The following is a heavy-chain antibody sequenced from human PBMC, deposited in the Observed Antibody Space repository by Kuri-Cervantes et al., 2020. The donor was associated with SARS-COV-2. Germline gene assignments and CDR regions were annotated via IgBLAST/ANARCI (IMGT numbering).Heavy chain of an antibody. V-gene: IGHV3-30*18. J-gene: IGHJ6*02. Sequence: GESLKISCAASGFTFSTYRMHWVRQAPGKGLEWVSVISFDESDKDNADSVKGRFTISRDNSKNTLYLQMNSLRAEDTAVYYCAKDHGPYSRATAYYGLDVWGQGTTVTVSS. CDR3: AKDHGPYSRATAYYGLDV. CDR1: GFTFSTYR. D-gene: IGHD6-13*01. CDR2: ISFDESDK.